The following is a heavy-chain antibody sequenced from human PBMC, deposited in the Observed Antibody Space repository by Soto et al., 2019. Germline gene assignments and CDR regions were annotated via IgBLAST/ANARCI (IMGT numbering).Heavy chain of an antibody. CDR3: AVTVTGSRSPLAH. V-gene: IGHV1-69*06. J-gene: IGHJ4*02. Sequence: QVQLVQSGAEVKKPGSSVKVSCKASGGTFSSNAISWVRQAPGQGLEWMGGIIPIYASPNYAQNFQGRVTVTADKATSTASLELSRRKFADSAIYYCAVTVTGSRSPLAHWGRGTMVIVSS. D-gene: IGHD3-9*01. CDR2: IIPIYASP. CDR1: GGTFSSNA.